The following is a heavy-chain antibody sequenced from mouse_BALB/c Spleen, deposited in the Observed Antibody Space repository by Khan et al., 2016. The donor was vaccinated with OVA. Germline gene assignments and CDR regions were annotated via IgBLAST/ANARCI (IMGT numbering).Heavy chain of an antibody. D-gene: IGHD2-3*01. J-gene: IGHJ3*01. CDR1: GYAFTHYL. V-gene: IGHV1-54*03. Sequence: LVQSGSELVRPGTSVKVSCKASGYAFTHYLIEWLKQRPGQGLEWIGVINPGSGGTNYNEKFEGKATLTADNSSSTAYMHLSSLTSDDSAVYFCGRGVYDGYFAWFAYWGQGTLVTVSA. CDR2: INPGSGGT. CDR3: GRGVYDGYFAWFAY.